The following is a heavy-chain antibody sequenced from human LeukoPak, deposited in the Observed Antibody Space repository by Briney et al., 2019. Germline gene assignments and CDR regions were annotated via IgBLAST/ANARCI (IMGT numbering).Heavy chain of an antibody. V-gene: IGHV3-73*01. Sequence: GGSLRLSCAASEFNLSGSTIHWVRQASAKGLEWVGRIRTRANNYATTYAASVKGRFNISRDDSKNMVYRQMNSLKTEDTAVYYCTSPITIFGVVTKNYWGQGTLVTVSS. CDR3: TSPITIFGVVTKNY. J-gene: IGHJ4*02. CDR1: EFNLSGST. CDR2: IRTRANNYAT. D-gene: IGHD3-3*01.